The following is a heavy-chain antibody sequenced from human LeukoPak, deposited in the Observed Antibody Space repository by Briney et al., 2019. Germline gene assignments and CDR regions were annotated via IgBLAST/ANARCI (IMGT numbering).Heavy chain of an antibody. CDR3: ASSYDILTGQYDY. D-gene: IGHD3-9*01. Sequence: SETLSLTCSVSSGSISNSNYYWGWIRQPPGKGLEWIGSIFYTGSTDYNPSLKSRVTISVDTSKNQFSLKLSSVTAADTAVYYCASSYDILTGQYDYWGQGTLVTVSS. V-gene: IGHV4-39*07. J-gene: IGHJ4*02. CDR1: SGSISNSNYY. CDR2: IFYTGST.